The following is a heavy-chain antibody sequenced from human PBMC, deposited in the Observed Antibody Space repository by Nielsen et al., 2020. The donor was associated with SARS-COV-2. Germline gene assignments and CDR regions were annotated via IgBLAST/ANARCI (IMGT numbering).Heavy chain of an antibody. CDR3: AREWDDYESSAYDL. D-gene: IGHD3-22*01. J-gene: IGHJ4*02. V-gene: IGHV1-8*01. CDR1: GYTFTSYD. Sequence: ASVKVSCKASGYTFTSYDINWVRQATGQGLEWMGWMNPNSGNTGYAQKFQGRVTMTRNTSISTAYMELSSLRSEDTAVYYCAREWDDYESSAYDLWGQGTPVTVSS. CDR2: MNPNSGNT.